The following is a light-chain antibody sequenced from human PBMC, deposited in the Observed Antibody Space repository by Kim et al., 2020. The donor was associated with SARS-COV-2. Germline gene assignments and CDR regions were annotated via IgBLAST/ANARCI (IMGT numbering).Light chain of an antibody. CDR3: QQYDVYPRT. CDR2: AAS. CDR1: QGIANN. V-gene: IGKV1-16*01. J-gene: IGKJ1*01. Sequence: ASVGDRVIITCRASQGIANNLVWFQQKPGKAPRSLIYAASSLESGVPSRFSGSGSGTEFTLTISSLQPEDYATYYCQQYDVYPRTFGQGTKVEIK.